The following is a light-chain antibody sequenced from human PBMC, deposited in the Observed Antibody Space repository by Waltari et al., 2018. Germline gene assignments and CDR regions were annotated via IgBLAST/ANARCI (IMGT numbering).Light chain of an antibody. J-gene: IGKJ4*01. Sequence: DTQMTQSPSSLSASAGARVTTPCQSSQDISHFLNWYQQKPGTAPKPLITDASTLQTGVPSRFSGGRSGTQFTFTVNGLQPEDVATYFCQQYDNLPLTFGGGTKVEI. CDR2: DAS. CDR3: QQYDNLPLT. CDR1: QDISHF. V-gene: IGKV1-33*01.